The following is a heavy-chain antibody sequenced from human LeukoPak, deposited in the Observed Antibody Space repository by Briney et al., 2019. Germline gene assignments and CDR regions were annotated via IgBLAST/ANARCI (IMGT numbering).Heavy chain of an antibody. V-gene: IGHV3-21*04. CDR3: ARFRWQWLVPDY. D-gene: IGHD6-19*01. CDR1: GFTFSTYS. CDR2: ISSGSRYM. J-gene: IGHJ4*02. Sequence: GGSLRLSCAASGFTFSTYSMNWVRQAPGKGLEWVSSISSGSRYMYYADSVKGRFTISRDNAKNSLYLQMNSLRAEDTAVYYCARFRWQWLVPDYWGQGTLVTVSS.